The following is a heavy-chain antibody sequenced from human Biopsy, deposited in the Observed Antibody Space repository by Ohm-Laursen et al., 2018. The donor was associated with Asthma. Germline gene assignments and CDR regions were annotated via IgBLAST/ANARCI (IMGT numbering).Heavy chain of an antibody. D-gene: IGHD3-16*01. Sequence: SLRLSCAASGFSFSNFAIHWVRQAPGKGLEWVGVISKDASTQDHADSVKGRFTISRDNSKNTLHLQMNSLSPEDTAVYYCARDFSRAIMIGGGREHYFDFWGQGTLVTVSS. CDR3: ARDFSRAIMIGGGREHYFDF. J-gene: IGHJ4*02. CDR2: ISKDASTQ. CDR1: GFSFSNFA. V-gene: IGHV3-30*01.